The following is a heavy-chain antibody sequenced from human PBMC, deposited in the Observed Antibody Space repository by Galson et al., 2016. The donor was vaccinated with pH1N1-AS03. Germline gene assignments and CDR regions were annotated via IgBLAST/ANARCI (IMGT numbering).Heavy chain of an antibody. Sequence: ETLSLTCAVSGGSITTDYWNWIRQPPGKGLEWIGYIYYSGSTNYNPSLKSRVTISVDTSKNQFSLKLSSVTAADTAVYYCARTGSRGNDPFYYYYYGMDVWGQGTTVTVSS. J-gene: IGHJ6*02. V-gene: IGHV4-59*01. CDR3: ARTGSRGNDPFYYYYYGMDV. CDR1: GGSITTDY. D-gene: IGHD1-1*01. CDR2: IYYSGST.